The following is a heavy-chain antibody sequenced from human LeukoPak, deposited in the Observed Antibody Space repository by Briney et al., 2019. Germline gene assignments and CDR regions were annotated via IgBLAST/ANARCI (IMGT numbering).Heavy chain of an antibody. V-gene: IGHV3-7*01. CDR2: IKEDGSEK. CDR1: GFMFTVYW. J-gene: IGHJ6*03. Sequence: GGSLRLSCEASGFMFTVYWMRWVRQAPGKGLEWVANIKEDGSEKYYVDSVKGRFTISRDNPKKLLYLQMNSLRAEDTALYYCARDRRGVNFYYYYMDVWGKGTSVIVSS. D-gene: IGHD3-10*01. CDR3: ARDRRGVNFYYYYMDV.